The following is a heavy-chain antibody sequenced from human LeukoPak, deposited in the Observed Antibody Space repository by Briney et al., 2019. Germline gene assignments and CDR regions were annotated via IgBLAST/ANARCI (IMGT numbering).Heavy chain of an antibody. D-gene: IGHD2-2*02. CDR1: GYTFISYW. J-gene: IGHJ4*02. Sequence: GESLKISCKGSGYTFISYWIGWVRQMPGKGLEWMGIIYPGDSDTRYGPSFQGQVTISADKSISTAYLQWSSLKASDTAMYYCARQDCSSTSCYTYFDYWGQGTLVTVSS. CDR3: ARQDCSSTSCYTYFDY. CDR2: IYPGDSDT. V-gene: IGHV5-51*01.